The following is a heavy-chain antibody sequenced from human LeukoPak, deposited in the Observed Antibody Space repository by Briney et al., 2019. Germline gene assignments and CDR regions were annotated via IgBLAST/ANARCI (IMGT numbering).Heavy chain of an antibody. CDR1: GFTFDDYA. V-gene: IGHV3-9*01. Sequence: PGGSLRLSCAASGFTFDDYAMHWVRQAPGKGLEWVSGISWNSGSIGYADSVKGRFTISRDNAKNSLYLQMDSLRAEDTAVYYCARGGIPYYYGSGTYYHYDYWGQGTLVTVSS. CDR3: ARGGIPYYYGSGTYYHYDY. D-gene: IGHD3-10*01. CDR2: ISWNSGSI. J-gene: IGHJ4*02.